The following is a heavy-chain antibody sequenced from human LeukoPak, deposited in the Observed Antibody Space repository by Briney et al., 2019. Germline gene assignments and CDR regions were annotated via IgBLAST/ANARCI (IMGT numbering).Heavy chain of an antibody. Sequence: ASVKVSCKASGGTFSSYAISWVRQAPGQGLEWMGGIIPIFGTANYAQKFQGRVTITADESTSTAYMELSSLRSEDTTVYYCASCVLGGGDCYAFDYWGQGTLVTSPQ. D-gene: IGHD2-21*02. J-gene: IGHJ4*02. V-gene: IGHV1-69*13. CDR2: IIPIFGTA. CDR3: ASCVLGGGDCYAFDY. CDR1: GGTFSSYA.